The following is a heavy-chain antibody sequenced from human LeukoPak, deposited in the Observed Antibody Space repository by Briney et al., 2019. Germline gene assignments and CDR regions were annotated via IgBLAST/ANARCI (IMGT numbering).Heavy chain of an antibody. CDR1: GFTVSSNY. D-gene: IGHD3-10*01. V-gene: IGHV3-53*01. CDR2: IYSGGST. CDR3: ARGPFITMVEWGSPPMDWYFDL. Sequence: PGGSLRLSCAASGFTVSSNYMSWVRQAPGKGLEWVSVIYSGGSTYYADSVKGRFTISRDNSKNTLYLQMNSLRAEDTAVYYCARGPFITMVEWGSPPMDWYFDLWGRGTLVTVSS. J-gene: IGHJ2*01.